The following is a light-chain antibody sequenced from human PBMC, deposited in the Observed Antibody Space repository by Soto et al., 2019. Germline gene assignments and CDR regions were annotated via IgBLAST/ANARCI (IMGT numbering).Light chain of an antibody. Sequence: QSVLTQPRAVSGSPGQSVTISCTGTSSDVGGYNFVSWYQQHPGKAPKLMIYDVSTRPSGVPDCFSGSKSGNTASLTISGLQAEDEADYYCCSYAGNYPYVFGTGTNVTV. J-gene: IGLJ1*01. CDR2: DVS. CDR1: SSDVGGYNF. CDR3: CSYAGNYPYV. V-gene: IGLV2-11*01.